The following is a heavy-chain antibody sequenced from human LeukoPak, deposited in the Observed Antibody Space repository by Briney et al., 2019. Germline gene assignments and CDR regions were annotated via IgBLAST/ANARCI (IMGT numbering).Heavy chain of an antibody. CDR2: MYYSGAT. J-gene: IGHJ4*02. CDR1: SGSISNYY. CDR3: ARASSSAWYADY. D-gene: IGHD6-19*01. Sequence: SETLSLTCTVSSGSISNYYWSWIRQAPGKGLEWIGYMYYSGATNYNPSLKSRVTTSVDTAKNQFSLRLSSVTAADTAVYYCARASSSAWYADYWGQGTLVIVSS. V-gene: IGHV4-59*01.